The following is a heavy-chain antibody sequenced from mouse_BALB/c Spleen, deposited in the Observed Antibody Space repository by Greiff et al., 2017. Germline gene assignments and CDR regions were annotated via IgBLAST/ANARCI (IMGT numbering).Heavy chain of an antibody. D-gene: IGHD2-2*01. CDR1: GFTFSSYG. Sequence: EVHLVESGGDLVKPGGSLKLSCAASGFTFSSYGMSWVRQTPDKRLEWVATISSGGSYTYYPDSVKGRFTISRDNAKNTLYLQMSSLKSEDTAMYYCARRGYGPYYYAMDYWGQGTSVTVSS. CDR3: ARRGYGPYYYAMDY. J-gene: IGHJ4*01. CDR2: ISSGGSYT. V-gene: IGHV5-6*01.